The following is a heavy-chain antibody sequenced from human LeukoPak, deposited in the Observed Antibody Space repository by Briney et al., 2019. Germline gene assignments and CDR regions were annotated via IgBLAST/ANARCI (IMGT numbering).Heavy chain of an antibody. J-gene: IGHJ3*02. CDR1: GFTFSNYG. CDR3: ATGATSGSEAFDI. V-gene: IGHV3-33*01. Sequence: PRGSLRLSCAASGFTFSNYGMHWVRQAPGKGLEWVAVIWFDGINKYYADSVKGRFTISRDNSKNTLFLQMNSLRAEDTAVYYCATGATSGSEAFDIWGQGTMVTVSS. CDR2: IWFDGINK. D-gene: IGHD1-26*01.